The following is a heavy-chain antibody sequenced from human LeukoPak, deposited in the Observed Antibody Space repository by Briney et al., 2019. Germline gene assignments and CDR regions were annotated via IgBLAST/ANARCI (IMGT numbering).Heavy chain of an antibody. CDR2: INPNSGAT. V-gene: IGHV1-2*02. D-gene: IGHD5-18*01. J-gene: IGHJ4*02. CDR1: GYTFSVYY. Sequence: ASVPVSCKTSGYTFSVYYMHWVRQAPGQGLEWMGWINPNSGATNYAQKFQGRVTMTRDTSISTAYMELSSLRSDDTAVYYCAKDTGNFIFGDYWGQGTLGTVS. CDR3: AKDTGNFIFGDY.